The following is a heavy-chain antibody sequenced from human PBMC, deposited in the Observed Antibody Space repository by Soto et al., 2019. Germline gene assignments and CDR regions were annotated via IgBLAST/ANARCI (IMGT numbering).Heavy chain of an antibody. CDR3: ARDPPPDYDSSGYYYGPNDY. CDR2: ISYDGSNK. D-gene: IGHD3-22*01. CDR1: GFTFSSYA. Sequence: GGSLRLSCVASGFTFSSYAMHWVRQSPGKGLEWVAVISYDGSNKYYADSVKGRFTISRDNSKNTLYLQMNSLRAEDTAVYYCARDPPPDYDSSGYYYGPNDYWGQGTLVTVSS. J-gene: IGHJ4*02. V-gene: IGHV3-30-3*01.